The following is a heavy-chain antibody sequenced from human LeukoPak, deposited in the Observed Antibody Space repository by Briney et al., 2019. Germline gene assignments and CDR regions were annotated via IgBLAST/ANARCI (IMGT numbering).Heavy chain of an antibody. D-gene: IGHD4-23*01. CDR1: GYTFTSYV. J-gene: IGHJ4*02. V-gene: IGHV1-18*01. Sequence: ASVKVSCKASGYTFTSYVISGVRHAPGRGRECTGWLSAYNGNTNYAQNLQGRVTMTTDTSTSTAYMELRSLRSDDTAVYYCARVDYGGHSDFYYFDYWGQGTLVTVSS. CDR3: ARVDYGGHSDFYYFDY. CDR2: LSAYNGNT.